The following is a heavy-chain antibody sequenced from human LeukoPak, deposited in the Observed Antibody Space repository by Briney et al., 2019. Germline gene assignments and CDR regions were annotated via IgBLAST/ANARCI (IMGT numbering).Heavy chain of an antibody. V-gene: IGHV3-48*01. J-gene: IGHJ4*02. CDR1: GFTFSSYT. CDR3: VRDQDWAFDY. Sequence: SGGSLRLSCAASGFTFSSYTMDWIRQAPGKGLEWISFINTKSKAIYYADSVKGRFTISRDSARNLLHLQMNSLRAEDTALYFCVRDQDWAFDYWGQGTLVTVSS. CDR2: INTKSKAI. D-gene: IGHD3-9*01.